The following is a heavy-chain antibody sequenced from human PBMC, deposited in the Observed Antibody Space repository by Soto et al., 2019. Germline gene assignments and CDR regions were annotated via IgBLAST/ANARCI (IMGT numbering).Heavy chain of an antibody. V-gene: IGHV3-23*01. CDR2: ITGSGGDT. J-gene: IGHJ4*02. CDR3: AKGSASSRPYYFDC. Sequence: EVQLLESGGGLVQPGGSLRLSCAASGFTFSSYAMSWVRQSPGKGLEWVAAITGSGGDTYHADSVKGRFTISRENTKNTLYLQMNSLKAEDTAVYYCAKGSASSRPYYFDCWGQGTLVTFSS. D-gene: IGHD2-2*01. CDR1: GFTFSSYA.